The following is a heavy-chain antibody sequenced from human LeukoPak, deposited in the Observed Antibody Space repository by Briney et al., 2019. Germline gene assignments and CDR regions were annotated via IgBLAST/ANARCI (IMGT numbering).Heavy chain of an antibody. CDR1: GGTFSSYA. D-gene: IGHD6-13*01. Sequence: SVKVSCKASGGTFSSYAISWVRQAPGQGLEWMGGIIPIFGTANYAQKFQGRVTITADESTSTAYMELSSLRSEDTAVYYCARASTRIAAAGSSPGHGGYYYYGMDAWGQGTTVTVSS. J-gene: IGHJ6*02. CDR2: IIPIFGTA. V-gene: IGHV1-69*13. CDR3: ARASTRIAAAGSSPGHGGYYYYGMDA.